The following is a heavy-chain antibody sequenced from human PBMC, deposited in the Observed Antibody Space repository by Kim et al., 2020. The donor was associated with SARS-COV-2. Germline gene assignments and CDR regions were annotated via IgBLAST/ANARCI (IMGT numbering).Heavy chain of an antibody. CDR2: VHYSGSA. D-gene: IGHD3-9*01. Sequence: SETLSLTCSASGDSISSTDYYWGWIRQPPGKGLEWIGSVHYSGSANYNSSLKSRVSISIDTSRKQFSLKVSSVTAADTAVYYCARHFDYPKRFDIWGRGTMVTVSS. CDR3: ARHFDYPKRFDI. CDR1: GDSISSTDYY. V-gene: IGHV4-39*01. J-gene: IGHJ3*02.